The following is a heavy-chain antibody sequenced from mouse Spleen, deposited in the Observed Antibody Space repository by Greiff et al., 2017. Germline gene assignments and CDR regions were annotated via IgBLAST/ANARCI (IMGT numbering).Heavy chain of an antibody. V-gene: IGHV1-64*01. J-gene: IGHJ2*01. Sequence: VQLQQPGAELVKPGASVKLSCKASGYTFTSYWMHWVKQRPGQGLEWIGMIHPNSGSTNYNEKFKSKATLTVDKSSSTAYMQLSSLTSEDSAVYYCARCRDMITTRVFDYWGQGTTLTVSS. CDR3: ARCRDMITTRVFDY. CDR2: IHPNSGST. D-gene: IGHD2-4*01. CDR1: GYTFTSYW.